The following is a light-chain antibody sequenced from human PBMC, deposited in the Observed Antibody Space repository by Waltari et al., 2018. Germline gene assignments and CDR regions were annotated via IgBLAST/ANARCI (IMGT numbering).Light chain of an antibody. V-gene: IGLV3-10*01. CDR1: ALPNYY. Sequence: SYELTQSPSVSVSPGQTAKITCPGNALPNYYAYWYQQKSGQAPVLVIFEDSQRPSGIPERFSGSSSGTMATLTISGAQVEDEADYYCYSTDISGDLEGAFGGGTKLTVL. CDR2: EDS. J-gene: IGLJ2*01. CDR3: YSTDISGDLEGA.